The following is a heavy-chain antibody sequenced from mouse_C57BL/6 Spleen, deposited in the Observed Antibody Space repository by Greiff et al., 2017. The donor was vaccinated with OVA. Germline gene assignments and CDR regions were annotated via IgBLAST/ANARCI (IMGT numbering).Heavy chain of an antibody. CDR3: ARDHYYGSSYWYFDV. CDR1: GYTFTSYW. V-gene: IGHV1-52*01. D-gene: IGHD1-1*01. Sequence: QVQLQQPGAELVRPGSSVKLSCKASGYTFTSYWMHWVKQRPIQGLEWIGNIDPSDSETHYNQKFKDKATLTVDKSSSTAYMQLSSLTSEDSAVYDCARDHYYGSSYWYFDVWGTGTTVTVSS. CDR2: IDPSDSET. J-gene: IGHJ1*03.